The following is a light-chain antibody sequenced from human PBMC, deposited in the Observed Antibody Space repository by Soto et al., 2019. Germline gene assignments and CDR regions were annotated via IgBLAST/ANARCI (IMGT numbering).Light chain of an antibody. V-gene: IGKV1-39*01. CDR1: QNIDIY. Sequence: DVQMTQSPSSLSASVGDRVTITCRASQNIDIYLNWYQQKPGRPPTLLIYPTSRLQSGVPTRFSGSGSGTDFTLTISNLQPEDFATYSCHQSYITPPAFGQGTKVGIK. CDR3: HQSYITPPA. J-gene: IGKJ2*01. CDR2: PTS.